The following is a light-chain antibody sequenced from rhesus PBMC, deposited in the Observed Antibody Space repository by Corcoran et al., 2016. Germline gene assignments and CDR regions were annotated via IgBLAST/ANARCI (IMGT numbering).Light chain of an antibody. CDR1: SSDIGGYNY. J-gene: IGLJ1*01. V-gene: IGLV2-32*01. CDR2: EVN. Sequence: QAALTQPRSVSGSPGQPVTSSCAGTSSDIGGYNYVSWYQHHPGTAPKLMIYEVNQRPSGVSDRFSGSKSGNTASLTISGLQAEDEADYYCRSYAGTYTFSIFGAGTRLTVL. CDR3: RSYAGTYTFSI.